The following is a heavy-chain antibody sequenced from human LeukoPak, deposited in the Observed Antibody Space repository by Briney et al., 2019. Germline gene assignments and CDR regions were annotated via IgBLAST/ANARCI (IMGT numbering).Heavy chain of an antibody. J-gene: IGHJ4*02. CDR1: GYTFTSYD. Sequence: ASVKVSCKASGYTFTSYDINWVRQATGQGLEWMGWMNPNSGNTGYAQKFQGRVTMTRNTSISTAYMELSSLRSEDTAVYYCARGDRGVLIVDCWGQGTLVTVSS. V-gene: IGHV1-8*01. D-gene: IGHD3-10*01. CDR3: ARGDRGVLIVDC. CDR2: MNPNSGNT.